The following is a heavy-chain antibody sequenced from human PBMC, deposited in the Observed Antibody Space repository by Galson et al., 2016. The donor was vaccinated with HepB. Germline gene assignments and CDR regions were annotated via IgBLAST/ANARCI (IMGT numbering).Heavy chain of an antibody. Sequence: SCKASGYTFTSYAIHWVRQAPGQSLEWMGWINTYNGDTKYSRKFQGRVTITRDTSASIAYMELISLRSEDTAVYYCARDGGRCWLQFDPWGQGTLVTVSS. D-gene: IGHD2-15*01. CDR3: ARDGGRCWLQFDP. J-gene: IGHJ5*02. CDR1: GYTFTSYA. CDR2: INTYNGDT. V-gene: IGHV1-3*04.